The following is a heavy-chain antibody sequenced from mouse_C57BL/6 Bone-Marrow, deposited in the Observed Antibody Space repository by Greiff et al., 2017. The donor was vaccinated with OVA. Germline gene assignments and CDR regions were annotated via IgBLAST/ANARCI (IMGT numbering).Heavy chain of an antibody. CDR3: ARSGTSALYYFDY. CDR2: IDPSDSYT. V-gene: IGHV1-50*01. J-gene: IGHJ2*01. Sequence: QVQLQQPGAELVKPGASVKLSCKASGYTFTSYWMQWVKQRPGQGLEWIGEIDPSDSYTNYNQKFKGKAPLTVDTSSSTAYMQLSSLTSEDSAVYYCARSGTSALYYFDYWGQGTTLTVSS. D-gene: IGHD3-3*01. CDR1: GYTFTSYW.